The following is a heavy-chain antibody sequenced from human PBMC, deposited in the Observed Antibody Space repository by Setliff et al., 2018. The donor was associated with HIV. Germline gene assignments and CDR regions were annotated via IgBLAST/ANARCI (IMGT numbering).Heavy chain of an antibody. V-gene: IGHV4-30-4*01. J-gene: IGHJ1*01. CDR3: GRGPRAASSGYFKD. D-gene: IGHD6-13*01. CDR1: GASITDGNYY. Sequence: SETLSLTCTVSGASITDGNYYWSWIRQPPGKGLEWIGYVYYGPDTYYNPSLESRLTISMDTTHNPFSLMLTSVTAAATATYFCGRGPRAASSGYFKDWGQGTLATVS. CDR2: VYYGPDT.